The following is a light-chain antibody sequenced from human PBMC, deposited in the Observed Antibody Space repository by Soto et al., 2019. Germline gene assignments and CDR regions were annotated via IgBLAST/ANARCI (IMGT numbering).Light chain of an antibody. Sequence: DIQMTQSPSTLSASVGARVTITCRDIQSISSWLAWYQQKAGKAPKLLIYDASSLESGVPSRFSGSGSGTEFTLTISSLQPDDFATYYCQQYNSYLITFGQGTRLEIK. CDR1: QSISSW. J-gene: IGKJ5*01. CDR3: QQYNSYLIT. V-gene: IGKV1-5*01. CDR2: DAS.